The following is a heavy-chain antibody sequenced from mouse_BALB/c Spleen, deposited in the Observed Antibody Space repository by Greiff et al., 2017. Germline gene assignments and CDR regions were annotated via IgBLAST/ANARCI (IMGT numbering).Heavy chain of an antibody. CDR2: IWAGGST. CDR1: GFSLTSYG. Sequence: VMLVESGPGLVAPSQSLSITCTVSGFSLTSYGVHWVRQPPGKGLEWLGVIWAGGSTNYNSALMSRLSISKDNSKSQVFLKMNSLQTDDTAMYYCARYDYDDGDYYAMDYWGQGTSVTVSS. CDR3: ARYDYDDGDYYAMDY. V-gene: IGHV2-9*02. J-gene: IGHJ4*01. D-gene: IGHD2-4*01.